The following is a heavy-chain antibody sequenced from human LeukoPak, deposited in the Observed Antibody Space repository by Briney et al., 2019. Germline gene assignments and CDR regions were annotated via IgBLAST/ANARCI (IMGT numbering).Heavy chain of an antibody. CDR1: GGSISSYY. CDR3: ASAPITIFGVAYQDY. D-gene: IGHD3-3*01. Sequence: SETLSLTCTISGGSISSYYWSWIRQPPGKGLEWIGYIYYRGSTNYNPSLKSRATISVDRSKNQFSLKLSSVTAADTAVYYCASAPITIFGVAYQDYWGQGTLVTVSS. V-gene: IGHV4-59*12. J-gene: IGHJ4*02. CDR2: IYYRGST.